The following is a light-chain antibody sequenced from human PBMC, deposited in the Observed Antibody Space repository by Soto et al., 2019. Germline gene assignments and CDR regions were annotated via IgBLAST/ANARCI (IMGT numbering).Light chain of an antibody. J-gene: IGKJ1*01. Sequence: EIVRTQSPGTLSVSPGERATLFCRASQSVRSSLAWYQQKPGQAPRLFIYDASSRATGIPDRFSGSGSGTDFTLTISSLEPEDFAVYYCQQRSNWPRTFGQGTKVDI. V-gene: IGKV3-11*01. CDR2: DAS. CDR3: QQRSNWPRT. CDR1: QSVRSS.